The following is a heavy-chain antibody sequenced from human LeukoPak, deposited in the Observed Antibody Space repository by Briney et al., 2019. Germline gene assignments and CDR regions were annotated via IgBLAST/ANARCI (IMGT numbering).Heavy chain of an antibody. V-gene: IGHV3-33*08. D-gene: IGHD5-12*01. CDR3: ACSGYPCD. CDR2: IWYDGGNK. J-gene: IGHJ4*02. CDR1: GFTFSDYY. Sequence: GGSLRLSCAASGFTFSDYYMSWIRQAPGKGLEWVAVIWYDGGNKYYADSVKGRFTISRDNSKNTLYLQMNSLRAEDTAVYYCACSGYPCDWGQGTLVTVSS.